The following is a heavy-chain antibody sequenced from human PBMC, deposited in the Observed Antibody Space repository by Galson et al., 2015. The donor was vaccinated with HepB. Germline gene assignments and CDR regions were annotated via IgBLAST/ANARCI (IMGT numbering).Heavy chain of an antibody. CDR3: ARGAAGNYDFWSFDY. Sequence: SETLSLTCTVSSGPISSSDYYWGWVRQPPGKGLEWIGNIYYGGITSYNPPLKNRVTISVDTSKKQFSLKLTSVIAADTAVYYCARGAAGNYDFWSFDYWGQGTLVTVSS. J-gene: IGHJ4*02. D-gene: IGHD3-3*01. V-gene: IGHV4-39*07. CDR1: SGPISSSDYY. CDR2: IYYGGIT.